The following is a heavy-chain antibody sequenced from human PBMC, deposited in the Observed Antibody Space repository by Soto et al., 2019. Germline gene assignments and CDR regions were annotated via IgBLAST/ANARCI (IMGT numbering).Heavy chain of an antibody. D-gene: IGHD6-13*01. CDR1: GGSISSYY. V-gene: IGHV4-59*01. J-gene: IGHJ4*02. Sequence: SETLSLTCTVSGGSISSYYWSWIRQPPGKGLEWIGYIYYSGSTNYNPSLKSRVTMSVDTSKNQFSLKLSSVTAADTAVYYCARSSSWARKSHFDYWGQGTLVTVSS. CDR3: ARSSSWARKSHFDY. CDR2: IYYSGST.